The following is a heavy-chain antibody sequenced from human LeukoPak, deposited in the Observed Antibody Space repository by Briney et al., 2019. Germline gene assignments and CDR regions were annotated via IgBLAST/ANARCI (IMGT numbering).Heavy chain of an antibody. Sequence: ASVKVSCKASGYTFTSYDINWVRQATGQGLEWMGWMKPDSGNSAYAQKFRGRVTLSSNSSINTAYMEVSSLGSDDTAVYYCARGKVVPAASPLYYYMDVWGKGTTVTVSS. D-gene: IGHD2-2*01. V-gene: IGHV1-8*03. J-gene: IGHJ6*03. CDR2: MKPDSGNS. CDR1: GYTFTSYD. CDR3: ARGKVVPAASPLYYYMDV.